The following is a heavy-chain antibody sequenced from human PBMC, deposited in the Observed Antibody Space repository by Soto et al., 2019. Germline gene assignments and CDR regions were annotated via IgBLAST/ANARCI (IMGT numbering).Heavy chain of an antibody. V-gene: IGHV3-48*02. D-gene: IGHD3-10*01. J-gene: IGHJ6*02. CDR3: ARAVTWGLDV. Sequence: EVQLVESGGGLVQPGGSLRLSCAASGFTFSLYSMSWVRQAPGKGLEWVSYISRSSTGIHYADSVKGRFTISRDDATNPMHLQMKSLRDGDTAVYYCARAVTWGLDVWGQGTTVSISS. CDR2: ISRSSTGI. CDR1: GFTFSLYS.